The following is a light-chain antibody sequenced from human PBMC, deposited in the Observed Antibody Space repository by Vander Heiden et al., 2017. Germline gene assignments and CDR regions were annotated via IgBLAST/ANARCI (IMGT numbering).Light chain of an antibody. J-gene: IGLJ1*01. V-gene: IGLV1-40*01. CDR1: SCNMGEGND. CDR2: DNT. CDR3: QSSDNALKHV. Sequence: SLLPLPPSLSLPPLPEGTRDWSGSSCNMGEGNDVNWYQQRPGTPPKLLIFDNTNRPSGVPERFSGSKSGTSASLAITGLQAADEAEYYCQSSDNALKHVFGTGTRVTVL.